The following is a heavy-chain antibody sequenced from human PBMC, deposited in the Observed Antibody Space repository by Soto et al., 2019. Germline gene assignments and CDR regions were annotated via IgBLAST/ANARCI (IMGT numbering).Heavy chain of an antibody. Sequence: GALRLSCAASGFTFSSYSMNWVRQAPGKGLEWVSSISSSSSYIYYADSVKGRFTISRDNAKNSLYLQMNSLRAEDTAVYYCAREGTAQSWYYYMDVWGKGTTVTVS. J-gene: IGHJ6*03. V-gene: IGHV3-21*01. CDR3: AREGTAQSWYYYMDV. D-gene: IGHD3-10*01. CDR2: ISSSSSYI. CDR1: GFTFSSYS.